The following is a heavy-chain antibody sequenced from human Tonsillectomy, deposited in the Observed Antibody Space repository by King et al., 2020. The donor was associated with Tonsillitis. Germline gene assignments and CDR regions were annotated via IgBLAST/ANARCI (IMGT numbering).Heavy chain of an antibody. J-gene: IGHJ4*02. CDR1: GGSISSGNYY. CDR3: TRGYCGGDCYSTDYFDY. Sequence: QLQESGPGLVKPSQTLSLTCTVSGGSISSGNYYWSWIRQHPGKGLEWIGYIYYRGSTYYNPSLKSRVTISVETSKNQFSLKLSSVTAADTAVYYCTRGYCGGDCYSTDYFDYWGQGTLVTVSS. V-gene: IGHV4-31*03. D-gene: IGHD2-21*02. CDR2: IYYRGST.